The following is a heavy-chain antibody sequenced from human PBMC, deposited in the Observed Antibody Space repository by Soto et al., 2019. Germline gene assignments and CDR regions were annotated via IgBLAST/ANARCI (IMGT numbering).Heavy chain of an antibody. Sequence: QLQLQESGPGLVKPSETLSLTCTVSGGSISSSSYYWGWIRQPPGKGLEWIGSIYYSGSTYYNPSLKSRVTISVDTSKNQFSLKLSSVTAADTAVYYCARHSPSYPLGYFPPAAWFDPWGQGTLVTVSS. CDR3: ARHSPSYPLGYFPPAAWFDP. CDR1: GGSISSSSYY. J-gene: IGHJ5*02. CDR2: IYYSGST. D-gene: IGHD3-22*01. V-gene: IGHV4-39*01.